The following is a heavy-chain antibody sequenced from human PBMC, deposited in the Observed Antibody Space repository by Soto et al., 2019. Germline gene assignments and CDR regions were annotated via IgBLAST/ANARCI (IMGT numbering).Heavy chain of an antibody. V-gene: IGHV4-34*01. J-gene: IGHJ6*02. CDR2: INHSGNT. CDR1: GGSFSGYF. CDR3: ARGRLPYYYYYGMDV. D-gene: IGHD2-21*02. Sequence: QVRVQQWGAGLLEPSETLSLTCAVYGGSFSGYFWSWIRQSPGKGLEWIGQINHSGNTNYHPSLKSRVPISVDTSKNQVSLKLISVTAADTAIYYCARGRLPYYYYYGMDVRAQGTAVTVS.